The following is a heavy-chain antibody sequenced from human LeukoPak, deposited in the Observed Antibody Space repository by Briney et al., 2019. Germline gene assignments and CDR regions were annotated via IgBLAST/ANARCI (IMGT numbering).Heavy chain of an antibody. CDR3: ARDSSSAPYYFDY. D-gene: IGHD6-6*01. CDR2: INAGNGNT. V-gene: IGHV1-3*01. Sequence: GASVKVSCKASGYTFTSYAMHWVRLAPGQRLEWMGWINAGNGNTKYLQKFQGRVTITRDTSASTAYMELSSLRSEDTAVYYCARDSSSAPYYFDYWGQGTLVTVSS. J-gene: IGHJ4*02. CDR1: GYTFTSYA.